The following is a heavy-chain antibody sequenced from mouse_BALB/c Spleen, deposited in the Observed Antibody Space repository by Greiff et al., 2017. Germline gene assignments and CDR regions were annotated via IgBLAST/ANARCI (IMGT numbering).Heavy chain of an antibody. CDR1: GYSITSDYA. J-gene: IGHJ2*01. D-gene: IGHD2-14*01. Sequence: VQLKESGPGLVKPSQSLSLTCTVTGYSITSDYAWNWIRQFPGNKLEWMGYISYSGSTSYNPSLKSRISITRDTSKNQFFLQLNSVTTEDTATYYCARDYRYHYFDYWGQGTTLTVSS. CDR3: ARDYRYHYFDY. V-gene: IGHV3-2*02. CDR2: ISYSGST.